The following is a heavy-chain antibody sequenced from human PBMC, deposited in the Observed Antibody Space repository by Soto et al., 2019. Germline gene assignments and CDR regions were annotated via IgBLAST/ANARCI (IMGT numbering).Heavy chain of an antibody. CDR2: IYYSGST. Sequence: PSETLSLXCVVSGGSLSSYYWSWIRQPPGKGLEWIGYIYYSGSTNYNPSLKSRVTISVDTSKNQFSLKLSSVTAADTAVYYCARTCGSTNDYWGRGTLVPVSS. CDR1: GGSLSSYY. J-gene: IGHJ4*02. D-gene: IGHD6-25*01. CDR3: ARTCGSTNDY. V-gene: IGHV4-59*01.